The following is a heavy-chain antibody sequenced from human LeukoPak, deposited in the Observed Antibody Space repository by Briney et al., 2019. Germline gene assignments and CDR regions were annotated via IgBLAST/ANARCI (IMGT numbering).Heavy chain of an antibody. Sequence: GGSLRPSCAASGFTFSSYWMSWVRQAPGKGLEWVANIKQDGSEKYYVDSVKGRFTISRDNAKNSLYLQMNSLRAEDTAVYYCARDWLDVVAEYFDYWGQGTLVTVSS. V-gene: IGHV3-7*01. CDR3: ARDWLDVVAEYFDY. D-gene: IGHD2-15*01. CDR1: GFTFSSYW. CDR2: IKQDGSEK. J-gene: IGHJ4*02.